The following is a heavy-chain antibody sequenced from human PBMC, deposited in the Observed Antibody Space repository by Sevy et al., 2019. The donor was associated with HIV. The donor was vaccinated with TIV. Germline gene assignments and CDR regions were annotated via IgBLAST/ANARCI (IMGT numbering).Heavy chain of an antibody. J-gene: IGHJ5*02. Sequence: SETLSLTCTVSGGSISSGGYYWSWIRQHPGKGLEWIGYIYYSGSTYYNPSLKSRVTISVDTSKNQFSLKLSSVTAADTAVYYCARDLSRGWSGFDPWGQGTLVTVSS. D-gene: IGHD6-19*01. CDR3: ARDLSRGWSGFDP. CDR1: GGSISSGGYY. CDR2: IYYSGST. V-gene: IGHV4-31*03.